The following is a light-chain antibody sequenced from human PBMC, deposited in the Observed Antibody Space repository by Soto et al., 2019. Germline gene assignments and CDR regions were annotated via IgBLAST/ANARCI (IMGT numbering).Light chain of an antibody. CDR2: GAA. Sequence: ALTPSPGPPSLSPGAGVTLSCRASPRVRSNLAWYQQSPGQAPRLLIYGAATRATGSPARCSGSGAGTAVTLTIISRVQAEDAVYYCQKRSNWPPWTGGQGTKG. V-gene: IGKV3-11*01. J-gene: IGKJ1*01. CDR1: PRVRSN. CDR3: QKRSNWPPWT.